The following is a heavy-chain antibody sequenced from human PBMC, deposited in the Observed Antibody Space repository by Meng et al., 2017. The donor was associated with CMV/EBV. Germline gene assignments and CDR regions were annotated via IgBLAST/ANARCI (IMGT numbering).Heavy chain of an antibody. J-gene: IGHJ4*02. CDR2: INPSGGST. CDR3: ARDPHSGWLDY. D-gene: IGHD6-19*01. CDR1: GYTFTSYY. Sequence: VQRGQFGAEVKKPGAAVKVSCKASGYTFTSYYMHWVRQAPGQGLEWMGIINPSGGSTSYAQKFQGRVTMTRDTSTSTVYMELSSLRSEDTAVYYCARDPHSGWLDYWGQGTLVTVSS. V-gene: IGHV1-46*01.